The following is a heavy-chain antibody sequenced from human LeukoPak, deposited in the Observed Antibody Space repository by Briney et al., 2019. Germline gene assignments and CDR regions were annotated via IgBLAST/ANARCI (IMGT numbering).Heavy chain of an antibody. CDR3: ARDAQHYSSGPRDV. D-gene: IGHD6-19*01. J-gene: IGHJ6*02. CDR2: INPSGGST. CDR1: GYTFTSYY. Sequence: ASVKASCKASGYTFTSYYMHWVRQAPGQGLEWMGIINPSGGSTSYTQKFQGRVTMTRDTSTSTVYMELSSLRFEDTAMYYCARDAQHYSSGPRDVWGQGTTVTVSS. V-gene: IGHV1-46*01.